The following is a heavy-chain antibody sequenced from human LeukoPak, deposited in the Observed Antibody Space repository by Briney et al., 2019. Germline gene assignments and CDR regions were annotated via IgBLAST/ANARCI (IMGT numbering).Heavy chain of an antibody. CDR1: GFTFSGSA. V-gene: IGHV3-73*01. D-gene: IGHD3-3*01. CDR2: IRGKANSFAT. CDR3: TRSSSRNFGVVIKSYYYYMDV. Sequence: GGSLRLSCAASGFTFSGSAMHWVRQASGKGLEWLGRIRGKANSFATAYAASVKGRFTISRDDSKNTAYLQMNSLKTEDTAVYYCTRSSSRNFGVVIKSYYYYMDVWGKGTTVTVSS. J-gene: IGHJ6*03.